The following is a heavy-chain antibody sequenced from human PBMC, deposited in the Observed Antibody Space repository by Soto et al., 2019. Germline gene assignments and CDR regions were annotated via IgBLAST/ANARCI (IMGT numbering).Heavy chain of an antibody. D-gene: IGHD6-19*01. CDR3: ATGLASEKVDS. CDR2: IYDSGST. CDR1: GGSISNNNYY. Sequence: SETLSLTCTVSGGSISNNNYYWSWIHQPPGKGLEWIGHIYDSGSTYNNPSLKSRVSISVDTSKNQFSLKLTSVTAADTAVYYCATGLASEKVDSWGQGTLVTVSS. J-gene: IGHJ4*02. V-gene: IGHV4-30-4*01.